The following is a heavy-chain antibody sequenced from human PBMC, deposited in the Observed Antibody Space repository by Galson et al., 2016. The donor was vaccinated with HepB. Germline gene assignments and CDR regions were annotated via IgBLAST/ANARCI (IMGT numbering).Heavy chain of an antibody. CDR1: GYTFSTHW. Sequence: QSGAEVKKPGESLKISCQGSGYTFSTHWIGWVRQLPGKGLERMGNIYPGDSDTRYSPSFQGQVTISADKSISTAYLQWSSLKTSDTAMYFCARVDVVPGRPGGWFNPWGQGTLVTVSS. D-gene: IGHD1-14*01. V-gene: IGHV5-51*03. J-gene: IGHJ5*02. CDR3: ARVDVVPGRPGGWFNP. CDR2: IYPGDSDT.